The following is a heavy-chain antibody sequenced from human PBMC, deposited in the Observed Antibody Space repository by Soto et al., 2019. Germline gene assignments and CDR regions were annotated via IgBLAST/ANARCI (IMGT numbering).Heavy chain of an antibody. CDR2: ISAYNGNT. CDR3: ARDLNYYDSSGYMVGY. D-gene: IGHD3-22*01. Sequence: QVQLVQSGAEVKKPGASVKVSCKASGYTFTSYGISWVRQAPGQGREWMGWISAYNGNTNYAQKLQGRVTMTTDTSTSTAYMELRSLRSDDTAVYYFARDLNYYDSSGYMVGYWGQGTLVTVSS. V-gene: IGHV1-18*01. J-gene: IGHJ4*02. CDR1: GYTFTSYG.